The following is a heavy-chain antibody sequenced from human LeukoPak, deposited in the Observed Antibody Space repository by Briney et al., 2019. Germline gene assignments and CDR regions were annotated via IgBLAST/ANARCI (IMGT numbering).Heavy chain of an antibody. V-gene: IGHV1-46*01. D-gene: IGHD1/OR15-1a*01. J-gene: IGHJ5*02. CDR3: AKQTPNPGWSDP. CDR1: GHTLTTYY. Sequence: GASVKVSCKASGHTLTTYYVHLVRQAPGQGLEWMGVINPSGDGTNYPQRFQGRVTLTRDTSTSTVYMELSSLRSEDTAIYYCAKQTPNPGWSDPWGQGTPVTVSS. CDR2: INPSGDGT.